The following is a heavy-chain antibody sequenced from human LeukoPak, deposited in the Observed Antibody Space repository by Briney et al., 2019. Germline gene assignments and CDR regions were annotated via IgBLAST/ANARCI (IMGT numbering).Heavy chain of an antibody. J-gene: IGHJ3*02. V-gene: IGHV3-7*01. CDR3: ARDGTIGAFDI. CDR1: GFTLSSHW. CDR2: INQDGSAK. Sequence: GGSLRLSCAASGFTLSSHWMSWVRQAPGKGLEWVANINQDGSAKYYVDSVKGRFTISRDNAKNSMYLQMNSLRAEDTAAYYCARDGTIGAFDIWGQGTMVTVSS.